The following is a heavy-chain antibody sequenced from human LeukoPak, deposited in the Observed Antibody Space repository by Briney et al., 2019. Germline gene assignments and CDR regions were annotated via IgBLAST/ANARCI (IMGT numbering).Heavy chain of an antibody. D-gene: IGHD1-1*01. CDR2: VSYDGSNK. CDR1: GFTFSSST. Sequence: PGGSLRLSCAASGFTFSSSTMHWVRQAPGKGLEWVAVVSYDGSNKYYADSVKGRFTISRDNSKNTLYLQMNRLRAEDTAVYYCAREPAANSDFDYWGQGTLVTVSS. CDR3: AREPAANSDFDY. J-gene: IGHJ4*02. V-gene: IGHV3-30*04.